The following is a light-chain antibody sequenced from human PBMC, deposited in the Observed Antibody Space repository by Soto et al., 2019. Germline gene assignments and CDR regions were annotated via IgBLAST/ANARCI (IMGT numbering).Light chain of an antibody. CDR1: QSISTR. CDR3: QHYDSYSWT. CDR2: DAS. J-gene: IGKJ1*01. Sequence: DIQMAQNPSTVSASVGVTVPITCRHSQSISTRFAWYQQKAGTAPKVLIYDASRLESGVPSRISGSGSGTEFTLTISRLQPDDFASYYCQHYDSYSWTFGQGTKVDIK. V-gene: IGKV1-5*01.